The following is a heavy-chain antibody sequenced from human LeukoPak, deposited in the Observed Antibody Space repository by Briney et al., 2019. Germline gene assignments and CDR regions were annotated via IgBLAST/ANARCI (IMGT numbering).Heavy chain of an antibody. CDR1: GFTFSSYG. CDR2: ISYDGSNK. V-gene: IGHV3-30*18. D-gene: IGHD6-19*01. CDR3: AKDGNGWYGGWFDP. Sequence: GRSLRLSCAASGFTFSSYGMHWVRQAPGKGLEWVSVISYDGSNKYYADSVKGRFTISRDNSKNTLYLQMNSLRAEDTAVYYCAKDGNGWYGGWFDPWGQGTLVTVSS. J-gene: IGHJ5*02.